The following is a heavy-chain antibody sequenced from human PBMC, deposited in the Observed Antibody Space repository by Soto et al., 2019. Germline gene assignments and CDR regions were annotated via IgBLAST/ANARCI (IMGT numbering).Heavy chain of an antibody. Sequence: QAQLVQSGAEMKKPGASVKVSCKATGYTFSAYTMNWVRQAPGQSLEWMGWINAGSGNTKYSQNCPGRVSITRDTSASTVYLELTGLTSEDTAVYYCARDTETLGPRANDALDIWGQGTMVTVSS. D-gene: IGHD3-3*02. J-gene: IGHJ3*02. CDR2: INAGSGNT. CDR3: ARDTETLGPRANDALDI. V-gene: IGHV1-3*01. CDR1: GYTFSAYT.